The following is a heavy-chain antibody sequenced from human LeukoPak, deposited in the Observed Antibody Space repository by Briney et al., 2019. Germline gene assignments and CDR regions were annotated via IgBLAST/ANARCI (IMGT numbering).Heavy chain of an antibody. J-gene: IGHJ4*02. CDR2: IYPGDSDT. CDR3: ARLRDYYDNSGYLFDY. D-gene: IGHD3-22*01. CDR1: GYIFTSYW. Sequence: GESLKISCKGSGYIFTSYWIGWVRQMPGKGLDWMGIIYPGDSDTRYSPSFHGQVTISADRSISTAYLQWSSLKASDTAMYYCARLRDYYDNSGYLFDYWGQGTLVTVSA. V-gene: IGHV5-51*01.